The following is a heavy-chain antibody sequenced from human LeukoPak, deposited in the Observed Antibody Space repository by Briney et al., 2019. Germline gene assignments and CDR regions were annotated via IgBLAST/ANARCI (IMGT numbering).Heavy chain of an antibody. J-gene: IGHJ6*02. CDR2: IILIFGTA. V-gene: IGHV1-69*13. CDR3: TRDIVVVPAAMKDYYYGMDV. CDR1: GGTFSCYA. Sequence: SVKVSCKASGGTFSCYAISWVRQAPGQGLEWMGGIILIFGTANYAQKFQGRVTITADESTSTAYMELSSLRSEDTAVYYCTRDIVVVPAAMKDYYYGMDVWGQGTTVTVSS. D-gene: IGHD2-2*01.